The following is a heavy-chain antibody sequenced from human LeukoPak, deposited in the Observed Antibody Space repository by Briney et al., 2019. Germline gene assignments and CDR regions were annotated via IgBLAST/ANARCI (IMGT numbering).Heavy chain of an antibody. J-gene: IGHJ4*02. D-gene: IGHD6-6*01. CDR1: GGSFSGYC. V-gene: IGHV4-34*01. CDR2: INHSGST. Sequence: PSETLSLTCAVYGGSFSGYCWSWIRQPPGKGLEWIGEINHSGSTNYNPSLKSRVTISVDTSKNQFSLKLSSVTAADTAVYYCARTPVPRAFDYWGQGTLVTVSS. CDR3: ARTPVPRAFDY.